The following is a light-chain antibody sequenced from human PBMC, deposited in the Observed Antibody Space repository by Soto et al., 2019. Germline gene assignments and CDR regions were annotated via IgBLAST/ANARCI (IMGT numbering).Light chain of an antibody. CDR3: QQRSNWPPNT. J-gene: IGKJ5*01. Sequence: IGLTQSPATLSLSPGERATLSCRASQSVSSYLAWYQQKPGQAPRLLIYDASNRATGIPARFSGSGSGTDFTLTISSLEPEDFAVYYCQQRSNWPPNTFGQGTRLEIK. V-gene: IGKV3-11*01. CDR2: DAS. CDR1: QSVSSY.